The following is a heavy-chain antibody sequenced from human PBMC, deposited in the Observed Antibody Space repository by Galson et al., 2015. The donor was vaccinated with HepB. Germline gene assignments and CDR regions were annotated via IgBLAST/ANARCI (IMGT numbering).Heavy chain of an antibody. D-gene: IGHD2-2*01. CDR3: AKADVPAAPAPGAFDI. CDR2: ISGSGGIT. CDR1: GFTFSGYA. Sequence: SLRLSCAASGFTFSGYAMSWVRQAPGAGLEWVSAISGSGGITYYADSVKGRCTISRDNSKNTLYLQMNSLRAEDTAVYYCAKADVPAAPAPGAFDIWGQGTMVTVSS. V-gene: IGHV3-23*01. J-gene: IGHJ3*02.